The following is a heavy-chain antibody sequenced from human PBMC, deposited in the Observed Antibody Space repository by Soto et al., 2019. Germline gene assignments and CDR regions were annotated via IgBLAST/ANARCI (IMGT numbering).Heavy chain of an antibody. D-gene: IGHD2-21*02. Sequence: QVQLVQSGAEVKKPGASVMVSCKASGYTFTSYGISWVRQAPGQGLEWMGWISAYTGNTNYAQKLQGRVTMTTDTSTSTAYMELRSLRSDDTAVYYCARLPHCGGDCYSDYYGMDVWGQGTTVTVSS. J-gene: IGHJ6*02. CDR1: GYTFTSYG. CDR2: ISAYTGNT. V-gene: IGHV1-18*01. CDR3: ARLPHCGGDCYSDYYGMDV.